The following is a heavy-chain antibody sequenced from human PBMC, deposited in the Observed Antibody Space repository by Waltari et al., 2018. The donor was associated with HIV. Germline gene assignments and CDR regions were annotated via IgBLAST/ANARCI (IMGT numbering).Heavy chain of an antibody. CDR3: ARVGPTYYDFWSGYFTLDAFDI. CDR2: INHSGST. CDR1: GGSFSGYY. Sequence: QVQLQQWGAGLLKPSETLSLTCAVYGGSFSGYYWSWIRQPPGKGWEWIGEINHSGSTNYNPSLKSRVTISVDTSKNQFSLKLSSVTAADTAVYYCARVGPTYYDFWSGYFTLDAFDIWGQGTMVTVSS. J-gene: IGHJ3*02. V-gene: IGHV4-34*01. D-gene: IGHD3-3*01.